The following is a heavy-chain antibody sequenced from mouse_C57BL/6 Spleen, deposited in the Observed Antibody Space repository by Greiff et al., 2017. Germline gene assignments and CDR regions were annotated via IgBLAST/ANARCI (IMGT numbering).Heavy chain of an antibody. CDR3: ARGYYGSSRGFAC. J-gene: IGHJ3*01. V-gene: IGHV14-2*01. CDR1: GFNIKDYY. Sequence: VQLQQSGAELVKPGASVKLSCTASGFNIKDYYMHWVKQRTEQGLEWIGRIDPEDGATKYAPKFQGKATITADSSSNTAYLQLSSLTSEDTPVCYCARGYYGSSRGFACWGQGTLVTVS. D-gene: IGHD1-1*01. CDR2: IDPEDGAT.